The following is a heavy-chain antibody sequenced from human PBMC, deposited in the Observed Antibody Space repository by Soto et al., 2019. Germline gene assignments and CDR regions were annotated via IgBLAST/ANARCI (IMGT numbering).Heavy chain of an antibody. D-gene: IGHD3-10*01. V-gene: IGHV1-18*01. Sequence: ASVKVSCKASGYTFTSYGISWVRQAPGQGIEWMGWISGYTGNTNYAQKVQGRVTLTTDTSTSTAYMELMSLTPDDTAVYYCARDERGSGSYFGRLNWFDPWGQGTLVTVSS. CDR2: ISGYTGNT. CDR3: ARDERGSGSYFGRLNWFDP. J-gene: IGHJ5*02. CDR1: GYTFTSYG.